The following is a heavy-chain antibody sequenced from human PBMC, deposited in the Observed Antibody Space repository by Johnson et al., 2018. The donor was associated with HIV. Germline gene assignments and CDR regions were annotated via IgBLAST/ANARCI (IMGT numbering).Heavy chain of an antibody. D-gene: IGHD5-18*01. CDR3: AKDIRSSSFVGYGAFDI. V-gene: IGHV3-30*04. CDR1: GFTFSSYA. J-gene: IGHJ3*02. Sequence: VQLVESGGGVVQPGRSLRLSCAASGFTFSSYAMHWVRQAPAKGLEWVAVISYDGSDKDYADSVKGRFTISRDNSKNTLYLQMNSLRAEDTALYYCAKDIRSSSFVGYGAFDIWGQGTMVTVSS. CDR2: ISYDGSDK.